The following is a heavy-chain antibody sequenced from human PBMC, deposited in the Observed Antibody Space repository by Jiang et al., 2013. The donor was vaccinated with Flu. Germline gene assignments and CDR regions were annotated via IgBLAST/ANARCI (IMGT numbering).Heavy chain of an antibody. Sequence: GAEVKKPGESLRISCKGSGYTFTDYWITWVRQTPGTGLEWMGRIGPSDSFTRYSPSFEGHVTISADKSISTAYLQLSRLTASDTAIYYCVRHAFGYSGWHYFDSWGQGTLVTVSS. V-gene: IGHV5-10-1*01. CDR2: IGPSDSFT. D-gene: IGHD6-19*01. CDR3: VRHAFGYSGWHYFDS. CDR1: GYTFTDYW. J-gene: IGHJ4*02.